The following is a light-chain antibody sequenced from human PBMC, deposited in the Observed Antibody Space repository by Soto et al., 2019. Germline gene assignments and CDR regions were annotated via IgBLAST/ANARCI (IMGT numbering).Light chain of an antibody. CDR2: AAS. J-gene: IGKJ4*01. CDR3: QKYNSAPLT. V-gene: IGKV1-27*01. CDR1: QGISSY. Sequence: DIQMTQSPSSLSASVGDRVSITCRASQGISSYVAWYQQKPVKVPKLLIYAASTLQSGVPSRLSDSGSGTDFTLTISSLQPEDVATYYCQKYNSAPLTFGGGTKVEIK.